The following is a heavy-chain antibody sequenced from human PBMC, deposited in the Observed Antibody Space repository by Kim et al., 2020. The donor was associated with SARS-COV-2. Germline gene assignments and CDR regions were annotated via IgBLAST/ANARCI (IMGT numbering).Heavy chain of an antibody. J-gene: IGHJ6*02. V-gene: IGHV4-39*01. CDR1: GGSISSSSYY. CDR2: IYYSGST. CDR3: ARTTGYSYGTGYYGMDV. D-gene: IGHD5-18*01. Sequence: SETLSLTCTVSGGSISSSSYYWGWIRQPPGKGLEWIGSIYYSGSTYYNPSLKSRVTISVDTSKNQFSLKLSSVTAADTAVYYCARTTGYSYGTGYYGMDVWGQGTTVTVSS.